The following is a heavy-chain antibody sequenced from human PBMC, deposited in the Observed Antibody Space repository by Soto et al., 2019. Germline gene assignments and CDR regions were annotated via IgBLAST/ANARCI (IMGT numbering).Heavy chain of an antibody. J-gene: IGHJ3*02. CDR2: IRSKANSYAT. V-gene: IGHV3-73*01. D-gene: IGHD1-26*01. CDR3: SGSYLDAFDI. Sequence: GGSLRLSCAASGFTFSGSAMHWVRQASGKGLEWVGRIRSKANSYATAYAASVKGRFTISRDDSKNTAYLQMNSLKTEDTAVYYCSGSYLDAFDIWGQGTMVTVSS. CDR1: GFTFSGSA.